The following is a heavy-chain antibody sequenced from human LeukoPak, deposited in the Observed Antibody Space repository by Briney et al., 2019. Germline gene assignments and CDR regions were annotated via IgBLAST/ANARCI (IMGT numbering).Heavy chain of an antibody. V-gene: IGHV3-33*01. CDR2: IWYDGSKK. J-gene: IGHJ4*02. Sequence: GGSLRLSCAASGFTFSNYGMHWVRQAPGKGLEWVALIWYDGSKKYYADSVKGRFTISRDNSKNTLYLQMNSLRVEDTAMYYCGRGAGGHIDYWGQGTLVT. CDR3: GRGAGGHIDY. CDR1: GFTFSNYG.